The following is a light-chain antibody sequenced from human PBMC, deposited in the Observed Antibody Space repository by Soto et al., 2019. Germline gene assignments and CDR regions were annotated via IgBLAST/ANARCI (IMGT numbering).Light chain of an antibody. J-gene: IGKJ5*01. Sequence: EIVLTQSPGTLSLSPGQRATLSCSASQSISSSYLAWYQQRPGQAPRLLIYGASSRATGIPDRFSGSGSGTEFTLTISSLEPEDFAVYYCQQRNDWPLTFGPGTRLEIK. CDR3: QQRNDWPLT. CDR2: GAS. CDR1: QSISSSY. V-gene: IGKV3D-20*02.